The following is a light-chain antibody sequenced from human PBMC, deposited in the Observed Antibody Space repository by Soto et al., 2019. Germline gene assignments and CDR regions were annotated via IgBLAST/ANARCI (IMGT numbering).Light chain of an antibody. V-gene: IGKV3-20*01. Sequence: EIVLTQSPGTLSLSPGERATLSCRASQSVSSSYLAWYQQKPGQAPRLLIYGASSRATGIPDRFSGSRSGTHCTLTISRVEPEDFAVYYCQQYGSSPWKFGQGTKVEIK. J-gene: IGKJ1*01. CDR1: QSVSSSY. CDR2: GAS. CDR3: QQYGSSPWK.